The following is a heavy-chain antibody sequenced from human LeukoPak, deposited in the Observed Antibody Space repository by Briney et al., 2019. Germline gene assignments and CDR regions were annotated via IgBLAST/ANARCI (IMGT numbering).Heavy chain of an antibody. D-gene: IGHD3-22*01. CDR2: ISAYNGNT. V-gene: IGHV1-18*01. Sequence: ASVKVSCKASGYTFTSYGISWVRQAPGQGLEWMGWISAYNGNTNYAQKLQGRVTMTTDTSTSTAYMELRSLRSDDTAVYYCARAGSYYYDSSGSPNGYWGQGTLVTVSS. CDR1: GYTFTSYG. J-gene: IGHJ4*02. CDR3: ARAGSYYYDSSGSPNGY.